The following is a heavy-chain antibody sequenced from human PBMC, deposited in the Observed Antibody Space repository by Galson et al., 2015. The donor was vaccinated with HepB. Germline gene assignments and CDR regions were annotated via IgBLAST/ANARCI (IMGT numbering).Heavy chain of an antibody. V-gene: IGHV3-23*01. Sequence: SLRLSCAASGFNFNHFAMSWVRQAPGKGLEWVSTISGSGGTTYYADFVKGRFTISRDNSKKTLYVQMNSLRADDTAVYYCAKDRWDYYYGMDVWGRGTTVSVSS. CDR2: ISGSGGTT. J-gene: IGHJ6*02. D-gene: IGHD4-23*01. CDR1: GFNFNHFA. CDR3: AKDRWDYYYGMDV.